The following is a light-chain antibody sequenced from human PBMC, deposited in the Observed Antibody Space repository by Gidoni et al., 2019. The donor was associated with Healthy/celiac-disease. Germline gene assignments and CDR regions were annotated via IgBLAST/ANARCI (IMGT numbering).Light chain of an antibody. CDR2: AAS. V-gene: IGKV1-39*01. J-gene: IGKJ2*01. CDR1: QSISSY. Sequence: DIQMTQSPSSLSASVGDRVTITCRASQSISSYLTWYQQKPGKAPNLLIYAASSLQSGVPSRFSGSGSGTDFTLTIRSLQPEDVATYYCQQSYSTPRTFGQGTKLEIK. CDR3: QQSYSTPRT.